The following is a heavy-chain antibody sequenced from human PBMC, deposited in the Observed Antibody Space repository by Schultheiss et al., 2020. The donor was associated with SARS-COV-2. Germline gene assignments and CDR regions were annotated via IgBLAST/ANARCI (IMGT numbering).Heavy chain of an antibody. J-gene: IGHJ4*02. CDR3: ARGGGGGYYYFDY. CDR2: ISSSSNSI. V-gene: IGHV3-48*02. Sequence: GESLKISCAASGFTFSTYSMNWVRQAPGKGLEWVSYISSSSNSIYYADSVKGRFTISRDNAKNSLYLQMNSLGDEDTAVYYCARGGGGGYYYFDYWGQGTLVTSPQ. D-gene: IGHD3-22*01. CDR1: GFTFSTYS.